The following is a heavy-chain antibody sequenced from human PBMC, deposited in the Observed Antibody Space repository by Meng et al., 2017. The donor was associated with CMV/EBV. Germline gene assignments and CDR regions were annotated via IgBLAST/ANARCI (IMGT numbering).Heavy chain of an antibody. J-gene: IGHJ6*02. CDR2: ISYDGSNK. CDR1: GFTFSSYA. D-gene: IGHD3-3*01. CDR3: ARDEYDFWSGKDWRWDYYYYGMDV. V-gene: IGHV3-30*04. Sequence: GESLKISCAASGFTFSSYAMHWVRQAPGKGLEWVAVISYDGSNKYYADSVKGRFTISRDNSKNTLYLQMNSLRAEDTAVYYCARDEYDFWSGKDWRWDYYYYGMDVWGQGTTVTVSS.